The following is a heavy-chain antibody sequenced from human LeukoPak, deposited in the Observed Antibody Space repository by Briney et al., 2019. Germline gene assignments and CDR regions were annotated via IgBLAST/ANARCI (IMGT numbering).Heavy chain of an antibody. D-gene: IGHD5-18*01. V-gene: IGHV4-34*01. CDR2: INHSGST. CDR3: ARSSYRGPYYFDY. CDR1: GGSFGGYY. J-gene: IGHJ4*02. Sequence: PSETLSLTCAVYGGSFGGYYWSWIRQPPGKGLEWIGEINHSGSTNYNPSLKSRVTMSVDTSKNQFSLKLSSVTAADTAVYYCARSSYRGPYYFDYWGQGTLVTVSS.